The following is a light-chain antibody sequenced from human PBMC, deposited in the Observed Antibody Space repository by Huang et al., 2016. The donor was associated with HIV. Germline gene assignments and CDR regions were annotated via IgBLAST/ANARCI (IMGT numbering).Light chain of an antibody. J-gene: IGKJ4*01. Sequence: IQLTQSPSSLAASIGDRVTITCRASQDINTSLAWYQQRPGKAPKILIFAASTLQPGVPSRLSGGGSGTDFTLTISNLQPEDFASYYCQQLSTYPITFGGGTEVEI. CDR2: AAS. CDR3: QQLSTYPIT. V-gene: IGKV1-9*01. CDR1: QDINTS.